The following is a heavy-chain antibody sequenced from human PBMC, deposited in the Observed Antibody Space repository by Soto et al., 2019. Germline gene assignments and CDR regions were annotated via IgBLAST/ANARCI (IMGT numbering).Heavy chain of an antibody. Sequence: ASVKVSCKASGYTFTSYYMHWVRQAPGQGLEWMGIINPSGGSTSYAQKFQGRVTMTRDTSTSTVYMELSSLRFEDTAVYYCARAEWLIIRVPYYYGMDVWGQGTTVTVSS. V-gene: IGHV1-46*01. CDR1: GYTFTSYY. CDR2: INPSGGST. CDR3: ARAEWLIIRVPYYYGMDV. D-gene: IGHD3-10*01. J-gene: IGHJ6*02.